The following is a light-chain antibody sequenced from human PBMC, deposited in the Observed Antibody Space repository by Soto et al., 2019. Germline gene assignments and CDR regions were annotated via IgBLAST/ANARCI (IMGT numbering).Light chain of an antibody. CDR1: QSISNF. J-gene: IGKJ1*01. Sequence: DIQRTQSPSSMSASVGDRVTITCRASQSISNFLNWYQQKQGKAPKILIYAASSFQSGVPSRFSGSGSGTDFTLTISSLQPEDFATYYCQQSYSNPRTFGQGTKVDIK. V-gene: IGKV1-39*01. CDR2: AAS. CDR3: QQSYSNPRT.